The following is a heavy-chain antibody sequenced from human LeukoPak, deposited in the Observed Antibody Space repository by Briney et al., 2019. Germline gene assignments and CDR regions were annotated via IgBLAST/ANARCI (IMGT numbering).Heavy chain of an antibody. CDR2: IYFSGST. V-gene: IGHV4-39*01. J-gene: IGHJ4*02. CDR3: ARRGSSGVPR. Sequence: PSETLSLTCTVFGGSISSSSHYWGWIRQPPGEGLEWIGSIYFSGSTYYSPSLKSRVTISVDPSTNQFSLKLSSVTAADTAVYYCARRGSSGVPRWGQGTLVTVSS. D-gene: IGHD6-19*01. CDR1: GGSISSSSHY.